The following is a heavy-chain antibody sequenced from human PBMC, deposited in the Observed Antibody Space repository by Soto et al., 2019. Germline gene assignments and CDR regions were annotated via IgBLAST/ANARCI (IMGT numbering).Heavy chain of an antibody. CDR1: GGSISSYY. D-gene: IGHD1-26*01. V-gene: IGHV4-59*01. CDR2: IYYSGST. J-gene: IGHJ5*02. Sequence: QVQLQESGPGLVKPSETLSLTCTVSGGSISSYYWSWIRQPPGKGLEWIGYIYYSGSTNYNPSLKSRVTISVDTSKNQFSLKLSSVTAADTAVYYCARDIVGRGWFDPWGQGTLVTVSS. CDR3: ARDIVGRGWFDP.